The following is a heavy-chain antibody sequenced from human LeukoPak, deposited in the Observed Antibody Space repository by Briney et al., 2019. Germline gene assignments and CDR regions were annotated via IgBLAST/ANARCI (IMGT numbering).Heavy chain of an antibody. CDR1: GFTFSSYW. V-gene: IGHV3-30*02. D-gene: IGHD3-16*02. CDR3: AKALSTPRASSFDY. J-gene: IGHJ4*02. CDR2: IRYDGSNK. Sequence: PGGSLRLSCAASGFTFSSYWMSWVRQAPGKGLEWVAFIRYDGSNKYYADSVKGRFTISRDNSKNTLYLQMNSLRAEDTAVYYCAKALSTPRASSFDYWGQGTLVTVSS.